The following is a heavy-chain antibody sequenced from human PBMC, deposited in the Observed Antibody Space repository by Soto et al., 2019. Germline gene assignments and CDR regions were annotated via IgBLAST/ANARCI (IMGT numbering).Heavy chain of an antibody. D-gene: IGHD1-7*01. Sequence: QVQLQESGPGLVKPSGTLSLTCAVPGGSISSDYWWSWVRQPPGKGLEWIAEIYHTGNINYNPSLKSRVTMSIDKSKNQFSLRLTSVTAADTAVYYCARDPVAAPGTVFDVWGKGTMVTVSS. J-gene: IGHJ3*01. CDR3: ARDPVAAPGTVFDV. CDR1: GGSISSDYW. CDR2: IYHTGNI. V-gene: IGHV4-4*02.